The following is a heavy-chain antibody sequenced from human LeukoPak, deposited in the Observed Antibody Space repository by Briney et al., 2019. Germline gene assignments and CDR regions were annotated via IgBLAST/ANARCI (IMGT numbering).Heavy chain of an antibody. CDR1: GYRFSNYW. J-gene: IGHJ4*02. CDR3: AGSSQMATNVEFNY. D-gene: IGHD5-24*01. Sequence: GESLKISCKGSGYRFSNYWIAWVRQMPGKGLEWMGIIYPGDSDTRYSPSFQGQVTISADKSISTAYLQWSSLKASDTAMYYCAGSSQMATNVEFNYWGQGTLVTVSS. CDR2: IYPGDSDT. V-gene: IGHV5-51*01.